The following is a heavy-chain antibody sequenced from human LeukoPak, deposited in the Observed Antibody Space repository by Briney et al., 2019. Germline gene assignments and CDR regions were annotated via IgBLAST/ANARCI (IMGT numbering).Heavy chain of an antibody. D-gene: IGHD1-26*01. V-gene: IGHV3-30-3*01. Sequence: PGRSLRLSCAASGFTFSSYAMHWVRQAPGKGLEWVAVISYDGSNKYYADSVKGRFTISRDNSKNTLYLQMNSLRAEDTAVYYCAREWWELYFDYWGQGTLVTVSS. CDR3: AREWWELYFDY. CDR1: GFTFSSYA. J-gene: IGHJ4*02. CDR2: ISYDGSNK.